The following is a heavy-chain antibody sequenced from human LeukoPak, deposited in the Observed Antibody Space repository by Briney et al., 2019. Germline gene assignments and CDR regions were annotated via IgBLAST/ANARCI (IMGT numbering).Heavy chain of an antibody. J-gene: IGHJ5*02. V-gene: IGHV1-18*01. CDR1: GYSFTSYG. D-gene: IGHD3-10*01. Sequence: GASVKVSCKASGYSFTSYGINWVRQAPGQGLEWMGWIGGYNGNTNYVQKLQGRVTMTTDTSTSTVYMELRSLRSDDTAVYYCARSPNYYGSGSYPNWFDPWGQGTLVTVSS. CDR3: ARSPNYYGSGSYPNWFDP. CDR2: IGGYNGNT.